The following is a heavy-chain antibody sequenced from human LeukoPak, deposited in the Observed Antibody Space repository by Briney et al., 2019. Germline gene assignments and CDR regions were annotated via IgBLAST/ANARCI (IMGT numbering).Heavy chain of an antibody. Sequence: GGSPRLSCAASGFTFSPYWMHWVRQAPGKGLEWVSVIYSGGSTYYADSVKGRFTISRDNSKNTLFLQMNSLRAEDTAVYYCARASLAYFDSWGQGTLVTVSS. CDR3: ARASLAYFDS. CDR1: GFTFSPYW. V-gene: IGHV3-53*01. J-gene: IGHJ4*02. CDR2: IYSGGST.